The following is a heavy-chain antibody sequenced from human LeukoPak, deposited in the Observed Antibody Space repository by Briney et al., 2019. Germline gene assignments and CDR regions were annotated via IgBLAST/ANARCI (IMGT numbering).Heavy chain of an antibody. CDR3: ARDSLGYSYGGNYYFDY. CDR2: IKQDGSEK. V-gene: IGHV3-7*01. CDR1: GFTFSSYA. D-gene: IGHD5-18*01. Sequence: GGSLRLSCAASGFTFSSYAFHWVRQAPGKGLEWVANIKQDGSEKYYVDSVKGRFTISRDNAKNSLYLQMNSLRAEDTAVYYCARDSLGYSYGGNYYFDYWGQGTLVTVSS. J-gene: IGHJ4*02.